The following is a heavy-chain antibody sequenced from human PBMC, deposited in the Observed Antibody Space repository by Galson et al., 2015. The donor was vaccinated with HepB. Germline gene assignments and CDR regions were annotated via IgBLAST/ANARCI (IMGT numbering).Heavy chain of an antibody. CDR2: IYYSGST. V-gene: IGHV4-59*11. J-gene: IGHJ5*02. D-gene: IGHD3-9*01. CDR1: GGSISSHY. CDR3: AGILRYFDGAPFPENWFDP. Sequence: ETLSLTCTDSGGSISSHYWSWIRQPPGKGLEWIGYIYYSGSTNYNPSLKSRVTISVDTSKNQFSLKLSSVTAADTAVYYCAGILRYFDGAPFPENWFDPWGQGTLVTVSS.